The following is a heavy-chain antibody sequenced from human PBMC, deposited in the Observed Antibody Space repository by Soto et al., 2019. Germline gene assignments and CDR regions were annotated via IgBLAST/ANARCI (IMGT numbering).Heavy chain of an antibody. CDR1: GFSFSSYA. CDR2: LSGTGGST. Sequence: QPGGSLRLSCAASGFSFSSYAMSWVRQAPGKGLEWVSGLSGTGGSTSYADSVQGRFTTSRDSSKNTLYLQMNSLRVEDTAVYYCAKARSGFQRDGFDIWGQGTMVTVSS. J-gene: IGHJ3*02. V-gene: IGHV3-23*01. CDR3: AKARSGFQRDGFDI. D-gene: IGHD3-3*01.